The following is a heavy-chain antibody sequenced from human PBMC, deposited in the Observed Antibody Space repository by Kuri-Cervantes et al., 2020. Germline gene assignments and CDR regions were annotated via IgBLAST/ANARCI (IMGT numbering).Heavy chain of an antibody. J-gene: IGHJ4*02. D-gene: IGHD3-22*01. Sequence: ESLKISCTVSGGSISSSSYYWGWIRQPPGKGLEWIGSIYYSGSTYYNPSLKSRVTISVDTSKNQFSLKLNSVTAADTAVYYCASSVGGSGYYPFDYWGQGTLVTVSS. CDR3: ASSVGGSGYYPFDY. CDR2: IYYSGST. CDR1: GGSISSSSYY. V-gene: IGHV4-39*07.